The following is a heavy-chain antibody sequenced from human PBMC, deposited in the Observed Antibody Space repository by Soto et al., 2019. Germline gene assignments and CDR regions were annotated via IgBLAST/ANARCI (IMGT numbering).Heavy chain of an antibody. CDR3: ARVGVPAATRYYYGMDV. J-gene: IGHJ6*02. CDR1: GGSISSGGYY. D-gene: IGHD2-2*01. CDR2: IYYSGST. Sequence: TLSVTCTVSGGSISSGGYYWSWIRQHPGKGLEWIGYIYYSGSTYYNPSLKSRVTISVDTSKNQFSLELSSVTAADTAVYYCARVGVPAATRYYYGMDVWGQGTTVTVSS. V-gene: IGHV4-31*03.